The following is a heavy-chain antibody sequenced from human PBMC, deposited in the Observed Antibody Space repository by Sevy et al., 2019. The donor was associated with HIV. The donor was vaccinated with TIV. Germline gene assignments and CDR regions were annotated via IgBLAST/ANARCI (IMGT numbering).Heavy chain of an antibody. J-gene: IGHJ6*03. CDR3: AKDDFDYGDYYYMDV. Sequence: GGSLRLSCAASGFTFSSYAMSWVRQAPGQGLEWVSAISGSGGSTYYADSVKGRFTISRDNTKNTLYLQMNSLRAEDTAVYYCAKDDFDYGDYYYMDVWGKGTTVTVSS. D-gene: IGHD4-17*01. V-gene: IGHV3-23*01. CDR1: GFTFSSYA. CDR2: ISGSGGST.